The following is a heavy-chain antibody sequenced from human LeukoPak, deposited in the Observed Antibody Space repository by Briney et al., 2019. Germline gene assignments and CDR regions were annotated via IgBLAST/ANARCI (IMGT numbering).Heavy chain of an antibody. J-gene: IGHJ4*02. CDR1: GGSISSSSYY. D-gene: IGHD3-10*01. CDR3: ASLILLWFGELRGGDY. V-gene: IGHV4-39*07. Sequence: RTSETLSLTCTVSGGSISSSSYYWGWIRQPPGKGLEWIGSIYYSGSTYYNPSLKSRVTISVDTSKNQFSLKLSSVTAADTAVYYCASLILLWFGELRGGDYWGQGTLVTVSS. CDR2: IYYSGST.